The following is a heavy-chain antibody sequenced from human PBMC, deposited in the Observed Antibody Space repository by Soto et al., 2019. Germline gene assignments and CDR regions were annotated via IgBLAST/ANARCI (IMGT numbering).Heavy chain of an antibody. CDR3: ARDGQWAELGAFDI. CDR2: ISANNGNT. V-gene: IGHV1-18*01. J-gene: IGHJ3*02. CDR1: GYSVYIYG. Sequence: ASGTVCREASGYSVYIYGIILVRPAPGQGLEWMGWISANNGNTNYAQNLQGRVTMTTDTSTSTAYMELRSLRSDHTAVYYCARDGQWAELGAFDIWGQGTMVTVSS. D-gene: IGHD7-27*01.